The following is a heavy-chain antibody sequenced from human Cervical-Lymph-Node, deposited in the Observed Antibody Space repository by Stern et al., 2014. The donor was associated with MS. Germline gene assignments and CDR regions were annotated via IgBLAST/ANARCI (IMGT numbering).Heavy chain of an antibody. CDR3: AKGTLTGVPTRGFLDI. D-gene: IGHD1-20*01. CDR1: GGTFSSYV. V-gene: IGHV1-69*01. CDR2: IVPLRGSS. Sequence: QVQLVQSGAEVMQPGSSVKVSCKASGGTFSSYVITWVRQAPGQGLEWMGGIVPLRGSSDYAQKFRGRVTITADEPATTAYMEMRGLRSEDTAMYYCAKGTLTGVPTRGFLDIWGQGTMVTVSS. J-gene: IGHJ3*02.